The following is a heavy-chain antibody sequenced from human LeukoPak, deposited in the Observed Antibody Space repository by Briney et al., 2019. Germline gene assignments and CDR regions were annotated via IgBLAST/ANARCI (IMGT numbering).Heavy chain of an antibody. J-gene: IGHJ4*02. V-gene: IGHV4-31*03. CDR3: ARAVGYYDFWSGYYTDFDY. CDR2: IYYSGST. Sequence: KPSETLSLTCTVSGGSISSSSYNWGWIRQHPGKGLEWIGYIYYSGSTYYNPSLKSRVTISVDTSKNQFSLKLSSVTAADTAVYYCARAVGYYDFWSGYYTDFDYWGQGTLVTVSS. CDR1: GGSISSSSYN. D-gene: IGHD3-3*01.